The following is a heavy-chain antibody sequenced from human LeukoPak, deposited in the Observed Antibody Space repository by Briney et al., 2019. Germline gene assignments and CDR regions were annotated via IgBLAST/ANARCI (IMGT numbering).Heavy chain of an antibody. Sequence: SETLSLTCAVYGGSFSGYYWSWIRPPPGKGLEWIGEINHSGSTNYNPTLKSRVTISVDTSKNQFSLKLSSVTAADTAVYYCARRRSGYFDWSDFDYWGQGTLVTVSS. CDR1: GGSFSGYY. CDR3: ARRRSGYFDWSDFDY. V-gene: IGHV4-34*01. D-gene: IGHD3-9*01. CDR2: INHSGST. J-gene: IGHJ4*02.